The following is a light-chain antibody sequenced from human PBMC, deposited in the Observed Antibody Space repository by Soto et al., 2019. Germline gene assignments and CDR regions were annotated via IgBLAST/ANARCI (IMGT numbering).Light chain of an antibody. J-gene: IGKJ4*01. CDR2: GAS. CDR1: QSVSSNY. Sequence: EIVLTQSPGTLSLSPGERATLSCRASQSVSSNYLAWYQQKPGQAPRLLIYGASSRATGIPDRFSGSGSGTDFTLTISRLEPEDFAIYYCQQRSDWPSAFGGGTRVEIK. V-gene: IGKV3D-20*02. CDR3: QQRSDWPSA.